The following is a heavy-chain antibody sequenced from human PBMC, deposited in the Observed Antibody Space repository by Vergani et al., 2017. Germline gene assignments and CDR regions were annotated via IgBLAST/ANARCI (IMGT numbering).Heavy chain of an antibody. CDR2: INHSGST. J-gene: IGHJ5*02. CDR3: ARVPTLYGLDP. Sequence: QVQLHESCPGLVKPSETLSLTCAVYGGSFCCYYWSWIRQPPGKGLEWIGEINHSGSTNYNPSLKSRVTISVDTSKNQFSLKLSSVTAADTAVYYCARVPTLYGLDPWGQGTLVTVSS. CDR1: GGSFCCYY. V-gene: IGHV4-34*01. D-gene: IGHD2-8*01.